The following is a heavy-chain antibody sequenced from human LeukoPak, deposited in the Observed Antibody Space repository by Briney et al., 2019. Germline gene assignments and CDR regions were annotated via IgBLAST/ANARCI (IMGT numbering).Heavy chain of an antibody. CDR1: GFTFSSYG. Sequence: PGRSLRLSRAASGFTFSSYGMHWVRQAPGKGLEWVAVISYDGSNKYYADSVKGRFTISRDNSKNTLYLQMNSLRAEDTAVYYCARTLVVVMYYGMDVWGQGTTVTVSS. V-gene: IGHV3-30*03. D-gene: IGHD3-22*01. J-gene: IGHJ6*02. CDR3: ARTLVVVMYYGMDV. CDR2: ISYDGSNK.